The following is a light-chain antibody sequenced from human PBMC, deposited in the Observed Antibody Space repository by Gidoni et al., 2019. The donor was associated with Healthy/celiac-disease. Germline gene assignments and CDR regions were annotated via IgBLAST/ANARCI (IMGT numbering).Light chain of an antibody. CDR1: QSVSSSY. J-gene: IGKJ2*01. CDR3: QQYGSSPYT. CDR2: GAS. Sequence: IAFQQPPGTLSLSPGERATLSCRASQSVSSSYLAWYQQKPGQAPRLLIYGASSRATGIPDRFSGSGSGTDFTLTISRLEPEDFAVYYCQQYGSSPYTFGQGTKLEIK. V-gene: IGKV3-20*01.